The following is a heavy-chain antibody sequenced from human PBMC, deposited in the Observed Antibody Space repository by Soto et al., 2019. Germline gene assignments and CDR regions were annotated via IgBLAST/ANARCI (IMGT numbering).Heavy chain of an antibody. D-gene: IGHD6-19*01. Sequence: ESGGGVVQPGRSLRLSCAASGFTFSSYAMHWVRQAPGKGLEWVAVISYDGSNKYYADSVKGRFTISRDNSKNTLYLQMNSLRAEDTAVYYCARDRNQWLGRGYYYYGMDVWGQGTTVTVSS. CDR2: ISYDGSNK. J-gene: IGHJ6*02. CDR3: ARDRNQWLGRGYYYYGMDV. V-gene: IGHV3-30-3*01. CDR1: GFTFSSYA.